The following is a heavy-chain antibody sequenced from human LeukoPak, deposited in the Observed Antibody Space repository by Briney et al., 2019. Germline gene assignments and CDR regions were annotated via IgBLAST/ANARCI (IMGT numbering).Heavy chain of an antibody. Sequence: PGGSLRLSCAASGFTFSSYSMNWVRQAPGKGLEWVSSISSSSSYIYYADSVKGRFTISRDNAKNSLYLQMNSLRAEDTAVYYCARDKITMVRGVIDYWGQGTLVTVSS. J-gene: IGHJ4*02. CDR3: ARDKITMVRGVIDY. D-gene: IGHD3-10*01. V-gene: IGHV3-21*01. CDR2: ISSSSSYI. CDR1: GFTFSSYS.